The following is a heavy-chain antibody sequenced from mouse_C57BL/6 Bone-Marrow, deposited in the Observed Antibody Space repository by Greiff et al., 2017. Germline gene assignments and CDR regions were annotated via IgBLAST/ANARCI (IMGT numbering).Heavy chain of an antibody. D-gene: IGHD1-1*02. CDR3: ARLLWCGYYFDY. V-gene: IGHV1-81*01. J-gene: IGHJ2*01. CDR1: GYTFTSYG. CDR2: IYPRSGNT. Sequence: VQLQQSGAELARPGASVKLSCKASGYTFTSYGISWVKQRTGQGLEWIGEIYPRSGNTYYNEKFKGKATLTADKSSSTAYMELRSLTSEDSAVYFCARLLWCGYYFDYWGQGTTLTVSS.